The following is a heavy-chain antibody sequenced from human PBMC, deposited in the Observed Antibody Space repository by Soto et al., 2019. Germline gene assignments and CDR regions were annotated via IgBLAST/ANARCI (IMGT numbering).Heavy chain of an antibody. CDR1: GYTFTSYA. Sequence: GASVKVSCKASGYTFTSYAMHWVRHAPGQGLEWMGGIIPIFGTANYAQKFQGRVTITADESTSTAYMELSSLRSEDTAVYYCARVLRGRPNCSGGSCYWFPLGYWGQGTLVTVSS. D-gene: IGHD2-15*01. CDR3: ARVLRGRPNCSGGSCYWFPLGY. CDR2: IIPIFGTA. V-gene: IGHV1-69*13. J-gene: IGHJ4*02.